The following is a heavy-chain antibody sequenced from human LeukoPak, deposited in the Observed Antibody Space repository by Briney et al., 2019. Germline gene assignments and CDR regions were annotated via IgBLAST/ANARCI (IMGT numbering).Heavy chain of an antibody. CDR1: GFTFDDYA. Sequence: GKSLRLSCAASGFTFDDYAMHWARQAPGKGLEWVSGISWNSGSIGYADSVKGRFTISRDNAKNSLYLQMNSLRAEDTALYYCAKDKSAYTVTTFDYWGQGTLVTVSS. CDR2: ISWNSGSI. J-gene: IGHJ4*02. CDR3: AKDKSAYTVTTFDY. D-gene: IGHD4-17*01. V-gene: IGHV3-9*01.